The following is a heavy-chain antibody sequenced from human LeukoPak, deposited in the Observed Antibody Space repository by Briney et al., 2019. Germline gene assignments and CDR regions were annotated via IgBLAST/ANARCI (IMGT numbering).Heavy chain of an antibody. J-gene: IGHJ4*02. CDR3: ARSGSSGWYSPFDY. Sequence: GASVTVSCTASGYTFTSYAISWVRQAPGQGLEWMGGIIPIFGTANYAQKFQGRVTITADESTSTAYMELSSLRSEDTAVYYCARSGSSGWYSPFDYWGQGTLVTVSS. D-gene: IGHD6-19*01. CDR1: GYTFTSYA. CDR2: IIPIFGTA. V-gene: IGHV1-69*13.